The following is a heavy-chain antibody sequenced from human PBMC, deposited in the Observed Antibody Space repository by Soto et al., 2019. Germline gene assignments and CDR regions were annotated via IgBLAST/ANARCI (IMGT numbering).Heavy chain of an antibody. Sequence: PGGSLRLSCAASGFTFSSYAMHWVRQAPGKGLEWVAVISYDGSNKYYADSVKGRFTISRDNSKNTLYLQMNSLRAEDTAVYYCAREGRWERAFDIWGQGTMVTVSS. J-gene: IGHJ3*02. CDR1: GFTFSSYA. CDR3: AREGRWERAFDI. CDR2: ISYDGSNK. V-gene: IGHV3-30-3*01. D-gene: IGHD1-26*01.